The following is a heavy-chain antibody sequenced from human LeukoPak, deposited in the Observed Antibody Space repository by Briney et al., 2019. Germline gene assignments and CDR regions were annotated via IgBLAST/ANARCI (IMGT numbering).Heavy chain of an antibody. CDR1: GGSISTRNHY. J-gene: IGHJ4*02. CDR2: IGYTGTT. Sequence: PSETLSLTCTVTGGSISTRNHYWGWLRQPPGKGLEWIGSIGYTGTTNSNPSLKSRVTLSVDTSKNQVSLTLSSVTAADTAVYFCVRRMGSGATYPRTFDYWGQGTLVTVSS. V-gene: IGHV4-39*01. D-gene: IGHD2-8*02. CDR3: VRRMGSGATYPRTFDY.